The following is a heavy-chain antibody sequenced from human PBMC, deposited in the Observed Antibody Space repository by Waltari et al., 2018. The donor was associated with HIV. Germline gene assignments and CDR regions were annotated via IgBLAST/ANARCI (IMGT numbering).Heavy chain of an antibody. CDR2: IKEDGSEE. V-gene: IGHV3-7*01. CDR1: GFMFSCYR. CDR3: ARRAYDSSGYGWFDP. D-gene: IGHD3-22*01. Sequence: EVQLVESGGDLVQPGGSLRLSCSAPGFMFSCYRMSWVRQVPGKGLEWVATIKEDGSEEQYVDSVKGRFTISRDNAKNSVYLQMNSLRAEDTAVYYCARRAYDSSGYGWFDPWGQGTLVTVSS. J-gene: IGHJ5*02.